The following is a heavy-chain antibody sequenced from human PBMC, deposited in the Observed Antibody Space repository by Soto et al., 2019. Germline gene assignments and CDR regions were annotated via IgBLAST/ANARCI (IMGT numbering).Heavy chain of an antibody. CDR2: INAGNGNT. CDR3: ARGEFLSYDDE. D-gene: IGHD3-16*01. V-gene: IGHV1-3*01. CDR1: GYTLTSYA. J-gene: IGHJ4*02. Sequence: QVQLVQSGAEVKKPGASVKDSCKASGYTLTSYAMHWLRQAPGQRLEWMGWINAGNGNTKYSQKFQGRVPITRDTFATIAYMLVSRLRCEDTAVYYCARGEFLSYDDEGGQGPLVTVYS.